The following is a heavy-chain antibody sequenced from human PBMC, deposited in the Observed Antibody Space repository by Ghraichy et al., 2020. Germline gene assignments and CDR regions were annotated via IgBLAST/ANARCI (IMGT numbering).Heavy chain of an antibody. CDR1: GGSFSGYY. J-gene: IGHJ5*02. CDR2: INHSGST. CDR3: ARGRLQYYYGSAHNWFDP. V-gene: IGHV4-34*01. Sequence: SETLSLTCAVYGGSFSGYYWSWIRQPPGKGLEWIGEINHSGSTNYNPSLKSRVTISVDTSKNQFSLKLSSVTAADTAVYYCARGRLQYYYGSAHNWFDPWGQGTLVTVSS. D-gene: IGHD3-10*01.